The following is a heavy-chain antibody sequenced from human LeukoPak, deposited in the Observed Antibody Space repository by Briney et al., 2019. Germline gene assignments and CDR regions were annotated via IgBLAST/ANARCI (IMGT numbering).Heavy chain of an antibody. CDR3: ARNNYDSSGYYYFDY. J-gene: IGHJ4*02. CDR1: GLTVSSNY. D-gene: IGHD3-22*01. Sequence: GGSLRLSCAASGLTVSSNYMSWVRQAPGKGLEWVSVIYSGGSTYYADSVKGRFTISRDNSKNTLYLQMNSLRAEDTAAYYCARNNYDSSGYYYFDYWGQGTLVTVSS. V-gene: IGHV3-53*01. CDR2: IYSGGST.